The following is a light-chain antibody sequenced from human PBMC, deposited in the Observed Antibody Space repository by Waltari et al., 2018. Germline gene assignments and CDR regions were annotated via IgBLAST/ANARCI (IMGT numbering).Light chain of an antibody. Sequence: SCRASQSVSSTYLAWYQQKPGQAPRLLIYVASRWATGVPDRFSGSGSGADFALTISRLEPEDFAVYYCQYYGGSYSFGQGTKLEIK. CDR3: QYYGGSYS. CDR1: QSVSSTY. CDR2: VAS. V-gene: IGKV3-20*01. J-gene: IGKJ2*01.